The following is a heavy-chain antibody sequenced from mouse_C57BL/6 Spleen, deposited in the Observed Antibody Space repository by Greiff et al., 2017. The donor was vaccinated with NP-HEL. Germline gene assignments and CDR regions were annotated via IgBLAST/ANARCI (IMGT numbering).Heavy chain of an antibody. CDR1: GYAFSSSW. Sequence: QVQLKESGPELVKPGASVKISCKASGYAFSSSWMNWVKQRPGKGLEWIGRIYPGDGDTNYNGKFKGKATLTADKSSSTAYMQLSSLTSEDSAVYFCARSAYTYSNYPFDYWGQGTTLIVSS. CDR3: ARSAYTYSNYPFDY. J-gene: IGHJ2*01. D-gene: IGHD2-5*01. V-gene: IGHV1-82*01. CDR2: IYPGDGDT.